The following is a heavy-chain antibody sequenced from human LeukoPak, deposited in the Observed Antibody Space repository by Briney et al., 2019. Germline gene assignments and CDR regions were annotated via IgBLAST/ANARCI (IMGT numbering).Heavy chain of an antibody. D-gene: IGHD3-3*01. V-gene: IGHV1-69*05. CDR2: IIPIFGTA. Sequence: GASVKVSCKASGGTFSSYAISWVRQAPGQGLEWMGGIIPIFGTANYAQKFQGRVTITTDESTSTAYMELSSLRSEDTAVYYCASSDFWSGGGSGNYYYYYYMDVWGKGITVTVSS. CDR1: GGTFSSYA. J-gene: IGHJ6*03. CDR3: ASSDFWSGGGSGNYYYYYYMDV.